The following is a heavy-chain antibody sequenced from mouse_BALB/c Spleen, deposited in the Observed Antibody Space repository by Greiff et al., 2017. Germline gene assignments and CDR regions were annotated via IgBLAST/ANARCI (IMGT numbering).Heavy chain of an antibody. Sequence: VQLQQPGAELVRPGASVKLSCKASGYTFTSYWINWVKQRPGQGLEWIGNIYPSDSYTNYNQKFKDKATLTVDKSSSTAYMQLSSPTSEDSAVYYCTRAGYLFFDYWGQGTTLTVSA. CDR1: GYTFTSYW. CDR3: TRAGYLFFDY. D-gene: IGHD2-2*01. J-gene: IGHJ2*01. V-gene: IGHV1-69*02. CDR2: IYPSDSYT.